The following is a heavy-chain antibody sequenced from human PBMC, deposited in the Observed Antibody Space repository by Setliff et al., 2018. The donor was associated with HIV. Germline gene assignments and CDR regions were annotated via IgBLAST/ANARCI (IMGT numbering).Heavy chain of an antibody. CDR1: GGTFSDSA. D-gene: IGHD5-12*01. CDR3: AKEVATTYYYRYMAV. J-gene: IGHJ6*03. V-gene: IGHV1-69*06. CDR2: IIPVFGTA. Sequence: ASVKVSCKASGGTFSDSAINWVRQAPGQGLEWMGRIIPVFGTANYAPKFPDRVTITADKSTSTAYLELSSLRSDDTAVYYCAKEVATTYYYRYMAVWGTG.